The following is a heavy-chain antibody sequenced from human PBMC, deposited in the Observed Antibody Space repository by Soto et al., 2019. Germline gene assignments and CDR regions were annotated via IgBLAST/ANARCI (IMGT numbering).Heavy chain of an antibody. D-gene: IGHD2-2*01. CDR2: INHSGST. CDR3: ARGHQLLLGYYYYYYMDV. Sequence: SETLSLTCAVYGGSFSGYYWSWILQPPWKGLEWIGEINHSGSTNYNPSLKSRVTISVDTSKNQFSLKLSSVTAADTAVYYCARGHQLLLGYYYYYYMDVWGKGTTVTVSS. CDR1: GGSFSGYY. V-gene: IGHV4-34*01. J-gene: IGHJ6*03.